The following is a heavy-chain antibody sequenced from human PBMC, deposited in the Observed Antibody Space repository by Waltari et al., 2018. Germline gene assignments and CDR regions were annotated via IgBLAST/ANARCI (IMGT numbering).Heavy chain of an antibody. V-gene: IGHV4-39*01. CDR3: AVTGVDSLPV. D-gene: IGHD3-10*01. Sequence: GSTYYNPSLKSRVTISVDTSKNQFSLKLSSVTAADTAVYYCAVTGVDSLPVWGQGTLVTVSS. CDR2: GST. J-gene: IGHJ4*02.